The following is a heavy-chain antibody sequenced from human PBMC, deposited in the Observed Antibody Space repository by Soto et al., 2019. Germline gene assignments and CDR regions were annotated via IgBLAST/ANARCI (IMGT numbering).Heavy chain of an antibody. J-gene: IGHJ4*02. V-gene: IGHV3-53*02. Sequence: EVQLVETGGGLIQPGGSLRLSCAASGFTVSSNYMSLVRQAPGKGLEWVSVIYSGGSTYYADSVKGRFTISRDNSKNTLYLQMNSLRAEDTAVYYCARDTGDSYGSTSLFDYWGQGTLVTVSS. CDR3: ARDTGDSYGSTSLFDY. D-gene: IGHD5-18*01. CDR1: GFTVSSNY. CDR2: IYSGGST.